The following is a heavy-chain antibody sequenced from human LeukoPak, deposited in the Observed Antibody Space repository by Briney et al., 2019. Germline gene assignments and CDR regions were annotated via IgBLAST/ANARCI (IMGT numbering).Heavy chain of an antibody. Sequence: GGSLRLSCAASGFTVSSNYMSWVRQAPGKGLEWVSVIYSGGSTYYADSVKGRFTISRDNSKNTMYLQMNSLRGEDTAIYYCAKDLLSGSGSYFEAAMDSWGQGTPVTVSS. CDR1: GFTVSSNY. CDR2: IYSGGST. D-gene: IGHD3-10*01. J-gene: IGHJ4*02. V-gene: IGHV3-53*01. CDR3: AKDLLSGSGSYFEAAMDS.